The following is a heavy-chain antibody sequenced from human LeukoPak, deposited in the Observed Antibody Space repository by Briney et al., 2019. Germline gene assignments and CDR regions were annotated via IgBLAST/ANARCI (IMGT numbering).Heavy chain of an antibody. D-gene: IGHD2-15*01. J-gene: IGHJ4*02. Sequence: GGSLRLSCAASGFTFSSYAMSWVRQAPGKGLEWVSAISGGGGSTYYADSVQGRFTISRDNSKNTLDLQMSSLRAEDTAVYYCAKGSASSRPYYFDYWGQGALVTVSS. V-gene: IGHV3-23*01. CDR1: GFTFSSYA. CDR2: ISGGGGST. CDR3: AKGSASSRPYYFDY.